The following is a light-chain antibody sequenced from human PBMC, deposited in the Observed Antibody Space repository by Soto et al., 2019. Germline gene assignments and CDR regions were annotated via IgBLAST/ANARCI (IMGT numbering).Light chain of an antibody. V-gene: IGKV1-27*01. Sequence: DXQMTQSPSSLSASVGDRVTITCRASQGISNYLAWYQQKPGKVPKLLIYAASTLQSGVPSRFSGSGSGTDFTLTISTLQPKVFETYYCQNYNSAPRTFGQGTKVDIK. J-gene: IGKJ1*01. CDR2: AAS. CDR1: QGISNY. CDR3: QNYNSAPRT.